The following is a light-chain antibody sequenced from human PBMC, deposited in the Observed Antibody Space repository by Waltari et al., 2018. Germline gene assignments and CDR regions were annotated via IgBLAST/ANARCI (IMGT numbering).Light chain of an antibody. CDR3: QQHRNWPIT. Sequence: EVVLTQSPATLSLSPGERATLSCRASQNVINFLAWYQQKPGRAPRLLIYDAYQRATGIPARFSGSGSGTDFTLTISSLEPEDFAVYYCQQHRNWPITFGQGTRLDIQ. CDR2: DAY. J-gene: IGKJ5*01. V-gene: IGKV3-11*01. CDR1: QNVINF.